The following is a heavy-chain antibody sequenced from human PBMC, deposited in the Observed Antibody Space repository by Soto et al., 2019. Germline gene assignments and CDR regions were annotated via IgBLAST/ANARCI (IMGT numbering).Heavy chain of an antibody. CDR3: SRGHNCYDSSGYYGD. V-gene: IGHV1-8*01. J-gene: IGHJ4*02. CDR2: MNPNSGNT. D-gene: IGHD3-22*01. CDR1: GYTFTSYD. Sequence: QVQLVQSGAEMKKPGASVKVSCKASGYTFTSYDINWVRQATGQGLEWMGWMNPNSGNTGYAQKFQGRVTMTRSNSVSTAYMELTSLRSDDTAVYYCSRGHNCYDSSGYYGDWGQGTLVTVSS.